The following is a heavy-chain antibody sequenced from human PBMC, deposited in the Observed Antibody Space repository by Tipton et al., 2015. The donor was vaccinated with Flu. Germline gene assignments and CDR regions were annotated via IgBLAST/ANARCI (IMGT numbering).Heavy chain of an antibody. CDR1: GGSMSGYS. D-gene: IGHD3-10*02. V-gene: IGHV4-59*05. Sequence: TLSLTCTVSGGSMSGYSWSWIRQPPGKGLEWIGGLYYSGSTYYNLSLKSRVATSVDTSTNQFPLKLSSLTAADTAVYYCARLSYYDVDLKNFYFEYWGQGALVTVSS. J-gene: IGHJ4*02. CDR2: LYYSGST. CDR3: ARLSYYDVDLKNFYFEY.